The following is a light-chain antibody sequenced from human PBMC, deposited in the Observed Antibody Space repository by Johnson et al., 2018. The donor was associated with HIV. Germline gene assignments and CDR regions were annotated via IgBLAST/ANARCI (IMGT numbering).Light chain of an antibody. CDR1: SSNIGNNY. V-gene: IGLV1-51*01. CDR3: GTWDSSLSAYYV. CDR2: DNN. J-gene: IGLJ1*01. Sequence: QSVLTQPPPVSAAPGQKVTISCSGSSSNIGNNYVSWYQQLPGTAPKLLIYDNNKRPSGIPDRLSGSKSGTSATLGITGLQTGDEADYYCGTWDSSLSAYYVFGTGTKVTVL.